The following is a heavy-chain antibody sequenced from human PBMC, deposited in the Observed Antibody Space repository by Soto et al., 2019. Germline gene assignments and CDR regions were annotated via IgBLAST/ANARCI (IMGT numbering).Heavy chain of an antibody. V-gene: IGHV4-61*01. Sequence: SETLSLTCSVSGGLVTDKPYYWSWIWQPPGKRLVWIGYVYYSGTTNYNPSLKSRVTISVDLSKNRFSLRLSSVTTADTALYYCARTTAVPNTLRSRYFFGYWGEGTLVTVGS. CDR1: GGLVTDKPYY. CDR3: ARTTAVPNTLRSRYFFGY. J-gene: IGHJ4*02. D-gene: IGHD4-17*01. CDR2: VYYSGTT.